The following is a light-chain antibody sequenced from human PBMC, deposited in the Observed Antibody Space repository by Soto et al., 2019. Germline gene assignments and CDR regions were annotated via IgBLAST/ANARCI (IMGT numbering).Light chain of an antibody. Sequence: EIVLTQSPATLSLSPGERATLSCRASQSVSSYLAWYQKKPGQAPRLLIYDASNRATGIPARFSGSGSGTDFTLTISSLEPEDFAVYYCQQRSNWPSFTFGPGTKVDIK. CDR1: QSVSSY. CDR2: DAS. V-gene: IGKV3-11*01. J-gene: IGKJ3*01. CDR3: QQRSNWPSFT.